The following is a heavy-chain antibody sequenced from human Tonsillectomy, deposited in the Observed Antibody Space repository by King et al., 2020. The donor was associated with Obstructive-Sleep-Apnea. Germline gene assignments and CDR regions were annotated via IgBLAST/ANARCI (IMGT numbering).Heavy chain of an antibody. Sequence: VQLVESGGGLVRPGGSLRLSCAASGFTFNNYAMTWFRQAPGKRLEWVSGISGSGADTYYADSAKGRFTISRDNSKNTLYLQMNSLRVEDTALYFCAKEWTIVTTMQGFFDYWGQGTLVTVSS. J-gene: IGHJ4*02. D-gene: IGHD5-12*01. V-gene: IGHV3-23*04. CDR3: AKEWTIVTTMQGFFDY. CDR2: ISGSGADT. CDR1: GFTFNNYA.